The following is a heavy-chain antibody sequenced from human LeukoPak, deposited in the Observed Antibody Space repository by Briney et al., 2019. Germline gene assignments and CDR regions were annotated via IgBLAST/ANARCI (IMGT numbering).Heavy chain of an antibody. CDR2: IRYDGSNK. Sequence: GGSLRLSCAASGFTFSSYGMHWVRQAPGKGLEWVAFIRYDGSNKYYADSVKGRFTISRDNSKNTLYLQMNSLRAEDTAVYYCAKSPGIAARLRYYFDYWGQGTLVTVSS. J-gene: IGHJ4*02. CDR1: GFTFSSYG. D-gene: IGHD6-6*01. V-gene: IGHV3-30*02. CDR3: AKSPGIAARLRYYFDY.